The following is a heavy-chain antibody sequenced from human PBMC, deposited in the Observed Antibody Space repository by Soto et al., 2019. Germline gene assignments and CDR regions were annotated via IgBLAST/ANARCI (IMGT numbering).Heavy chain of an antibody. D-gene: IGHD2-21*02. CDR1: GFNLRNYE. CDR2: ISGSNNNI. Sequence: EVQLLETGGGSVHVGGSLRLSCAVSGFNLRNYEMNWVRQVPGKGLEWISKISGSNNNIYYADSVQGPFTISRDNANNVLFLQMNSLRAEDTATYHCATEELCGADCYFFKHWGQGTLVTVSS. J-gene: IGHJ4*02. CDR3: ATEELCGADCYFFKH. V-gene: IGHV3-48*03.